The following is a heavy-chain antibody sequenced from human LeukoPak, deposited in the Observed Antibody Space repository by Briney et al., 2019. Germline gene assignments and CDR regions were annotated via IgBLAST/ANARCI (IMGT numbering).Heavy chain of an antibody. V-gene: IGHV3-49*03. CDR3: TRDPAFWELLFSY. CDR2: IRSTAYGGTT. J-gene: IGHJ4*02. CDR1: GFTFGDYA. Sequence: PGRSLRLSCTASGFTFGDYAMSWFRQAPGKGLEWVGFIRSTAYGGTTEYAASVKGRFTISRDDCKSIAYLQMNRLKTEDTAVYYCTRDPAFWELLFSYWGQGTLVTVSS. D-gene: IGHD3-10*01.